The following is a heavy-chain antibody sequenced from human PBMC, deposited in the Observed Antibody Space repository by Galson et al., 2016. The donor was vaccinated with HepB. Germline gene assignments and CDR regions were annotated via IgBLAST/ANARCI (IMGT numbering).Heavy chain of an antibody. D-gene: IGHD1-1*01. CDR2: ISTRRTT. V-gene: IGHV3-23*01. J-gene: IGHJ4*02. CDR3: AKERLVRRIFDH. Sequence: LEWVASISTRRTTYYSDSMQGRFTISRDNSNNTLYLQMNGLRAEDTAVYYCAKERLVRRIFDHWGQGTLLTVSS.